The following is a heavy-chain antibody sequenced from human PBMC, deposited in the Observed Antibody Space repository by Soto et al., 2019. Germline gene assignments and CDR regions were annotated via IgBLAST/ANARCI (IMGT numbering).Heavy chain of an antibody. D-gene: IGHD5-12*01. V-gene: IGHV2-5*02. J-gene: IGHJ4*02. CDR1: GFSLTSSGVG. CDR2: IYWDDDK. Sequence: QITLKESGPTLVKPTQTLTLTCTFSGFSLTSSGVGVGWIRQPPGKALEWLALIYWDDDKIYTPSLKTRLTNTKDTSKSQVVLAMTSRDPVDTATYYCAHSSQDGYVQLAFFDYWGQGALVTVSS. CDR3: AHSSQDGYVQLAFFDY.